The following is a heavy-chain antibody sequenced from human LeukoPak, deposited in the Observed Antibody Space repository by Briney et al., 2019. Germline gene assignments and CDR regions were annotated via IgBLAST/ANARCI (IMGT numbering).Heavy chain of an antibody. Sequence: GGSPRLSCAASGFTFSSYAIHWVRQAPGKGLEWVAVISYDGSNKYYADSVKGRFTISRDNSKNTLYLQVNSLRAEDTAVYYCARDGRAVAGNGGVDAFDIWGQGTMVTVSS. CDR2: ISYDGSNK. J-gene: IGHJ3*02. CDR1: GFTFSSYA. CDR3: ARDGRAVAGNGGVDAFDI. V-gene: IGHV3-30-3*01. D-gene: IGHD6-19*01.